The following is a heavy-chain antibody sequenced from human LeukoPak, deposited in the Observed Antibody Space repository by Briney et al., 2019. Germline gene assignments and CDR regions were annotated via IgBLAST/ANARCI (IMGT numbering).Heavy chain of an antibody. D-gene: IGHD3-16*01. CDR1: VFSVSSSY. Sequence: GGPLSLPCAVSVFSVSSSYMTGAPHSPGKARVWVSYISSSSSTIYYAGSVKGRFTIARDNDKNSLYLQMNSLRAEDTAVYYCARDRLMITPSRPGSYFDYWGQGTLVTVSS. CDR2: ISSSSSTI. J-gene: IGHJ4*02. V-gene: IGHV3-48*04. CDR3: ARDRLMITPSRPGSYFDY.